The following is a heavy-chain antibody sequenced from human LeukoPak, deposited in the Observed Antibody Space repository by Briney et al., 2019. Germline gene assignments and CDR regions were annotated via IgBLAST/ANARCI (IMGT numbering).Heavy chain of an antibody. Sequence: GGSLRLSCPASGFTFSSYSMNWVRQAPGKGLEWVSYISSSSSTIYYADSVKGRFTISRDNAKNSLYLQMNSLRAEDTAVYYCASDEHCSGGSCYGTIDYWGQGTLVTVSS. CDR2: ISSSSSTI. D-gene: IGHD2-15*01. V-gene: IGHV3-48*01. CDR1: GFTFSSYS. J-gene: IGHJ4*02. CDR3: ASDEHCSGGSCYGTIDY.